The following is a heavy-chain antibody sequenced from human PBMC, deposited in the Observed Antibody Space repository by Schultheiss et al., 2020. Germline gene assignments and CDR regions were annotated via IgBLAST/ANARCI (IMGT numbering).Heavy chain of an antibody. CDR2: IDWDDDK. D-gene: IGHD6-13*01. V-gene: IGHV2-70*01. CDR1: GFSLSTSGMC. Sequence: SGPTLVNPTQTLTLTCTFSGFSLSTSGMCVSWIRQPPGKALEWLALIDWDDDKYYSTSLKTRLTISKDTSKNQVVLTMTNMDPVDTATYYCARGLYSSSWLYFDYWGKGTLVNVSA. CDR3: ARGLYSSSWLYFDY. J-gene: IGHJ4*02.